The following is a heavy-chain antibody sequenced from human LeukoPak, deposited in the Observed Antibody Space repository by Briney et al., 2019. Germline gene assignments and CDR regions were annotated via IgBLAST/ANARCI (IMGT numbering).Heavy chain of an antibody. J-gene: IGHJ4*02. D-gene: IGHD3-22*01. Sequence: SETLSLTCTVSGGSISSYYWSWIRQTAGKGLEWIGRIYNSESTNYNPSLKSRVTMSMDKSKNQFSLKLTSVTAADTAVYYCARGRGDYFDSSGYFFDYWGQGTLVTVSS. V-gene: IGHV4-4*07. CDR1: GGSISSYY. CDR3: ARGRGDYFDSSGYFFDY. CDR2: IYNSEST.